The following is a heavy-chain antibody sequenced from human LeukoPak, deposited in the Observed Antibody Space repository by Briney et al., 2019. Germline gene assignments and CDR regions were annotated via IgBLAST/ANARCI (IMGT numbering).Heavy chain of an antibody. D-gene: IGHD6-19*01. CDR2: IYYSGST. CDR1: DGSISSYY. J-gene: IGHJ4*02. V-gene: IGHV4-59*01. Sequence: SETLPLTCTVSDGSISSYYWSWIRQPPGKGLEWIGYIYYSGSTNHNPSLKSRVTISVDTSKNQFSLKLSSVTAADTAVYYCASAIAVAGVFDYWGQGTLVTVSS. CDR3: ASAIAVAGVFDY.